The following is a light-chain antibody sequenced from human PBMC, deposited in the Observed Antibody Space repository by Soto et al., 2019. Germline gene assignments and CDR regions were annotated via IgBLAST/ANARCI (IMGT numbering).Light chain of an antibody. V-gene: IGLV1-44*01. CDR3: AAWDDSLNAVV. Sequence: QSVLTQPPSASGTPGQRVTTSCSGSNSNVGSNTVDWYQQLPGTAPKLPIYHNNQRPSGVPDRLSGSKSGTSASLAISGLQAEDEADYYCAAWDDSLNAVVFGGGTKLTVL. CDR1: NSNVGSNT. CDR2: HNN. J-gene: IGLJ2*01.